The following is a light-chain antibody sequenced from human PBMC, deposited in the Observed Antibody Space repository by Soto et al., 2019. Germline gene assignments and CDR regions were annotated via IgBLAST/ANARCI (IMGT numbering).Light chain of an antibody. CDR1: SSNIGRNY. J-gene: IGLJ3*02. CDR3: AAWDDSLV. Sequence: QSVLPQPPSASGTPGQRVTISCSGSSSNIGRNYVYWYQQFPGTAPKLLIYRNSERPSGVPDRFSGSKSGTSASLAISGRRSEDEAEYFCAAWDDSLVFGGGTKLTVL. V-gene: IGLV1-47*01. CDR2: RNS.